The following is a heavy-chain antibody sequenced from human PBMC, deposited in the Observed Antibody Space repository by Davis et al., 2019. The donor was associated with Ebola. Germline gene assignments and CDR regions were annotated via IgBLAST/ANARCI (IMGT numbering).Heavy chain of an antibody. J-gene: IGHJ4*02. V-gene: IGHV1-69*04. D-gene: IGHD2-8*01. CDR2: IIPILGIA. Sequence: SVPVSCKTSGGTFSSYTITWVRQAPGQGLEWMGRIIPILGIANYAQKFQGRVTITADKSTSTAYMELRSLRSDDTAVYYCARDQYCTNGVCYTYYDYWGQGTLVTVSS. CDR3: ARDQYCTNGVCYTYYDY. CDR1: GGTFSSYT.